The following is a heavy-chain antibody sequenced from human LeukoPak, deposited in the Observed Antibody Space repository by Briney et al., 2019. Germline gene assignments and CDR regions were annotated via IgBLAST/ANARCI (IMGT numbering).Heavy chain of an antibody. J-gene: IGHJ2*01. CDR3: VAAKRGLCPWFFDL. D-gene: IGHD6-13*01. CDR2: IYPGDSDT. Sequence: GESLKISCKGSGYSFTSSWIGWVRQMPGKGLEWMRVIYPGDSDTRHSPSFEGQVTIWTDTSISSAYLQWSSLKSSDTAMYYCVAAKRGLCPWFFDLCGRGTLVIVSS. CDR1: GYSFTSSW. V-gene: IGHV5-51*01.